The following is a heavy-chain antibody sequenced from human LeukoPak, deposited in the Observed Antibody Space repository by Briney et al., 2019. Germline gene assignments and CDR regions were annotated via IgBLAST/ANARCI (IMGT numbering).Heavy chain of an antibody. CDR1: GYTFSNYD. CDR2: MNPKSGNT. Sequence: ASVRVSCKASGYTFSNYDINWVRQATGQGLEWMGWMNPKSGNTGYAQKFQGRVTMTRDTSISTAYMELNSLTSDDTAVYYCARGPRDYDESIRYNWFDPWGQGTLVTVSS. CDR3: ARGPRDYDESIRYNWFDP. V-gene: IGHV1-8*01. J-gene: IGHJ5*02. D-gene: IGHD4-17*01.